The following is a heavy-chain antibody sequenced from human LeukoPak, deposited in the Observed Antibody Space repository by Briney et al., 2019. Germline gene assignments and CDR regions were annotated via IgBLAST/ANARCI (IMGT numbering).Heavy chain of an antibody. CDR3: ARGFSPLWYSSSWYYFDY. CDR1: GGSISSGDYY. V-gene: IGHV4-30-4*08. CDR2: IYYSGST. J-gene: IGHJ4*02. Sequence: PSETLSLTCTVSGGSISSGDYYWSWIRQPPGKGLEWIGYIYYSGSTYYNPSLKSRVTISVDTSKNQFSLKLSSVTAADTAVYYCARGFSPLWYSSSWYYFDYWGQGTLVTVSS. D-gene: IGHD6-13*01.